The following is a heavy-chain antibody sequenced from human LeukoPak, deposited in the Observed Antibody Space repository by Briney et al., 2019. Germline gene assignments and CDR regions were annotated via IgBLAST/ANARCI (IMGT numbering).Heavy chain of an antibody. CDR3: AKDLHDYDFWSGFDY. V-gene: IGHV3-23*01. CDR1: GFTFSSYA. D-gene: IGHD3-3*01. CDR2: ISGSGGST. J-gene: IGHJ4*02. Sequence: PGGSLRLSCAASGFTFSSYAMSWVRQAPGKGLEWVSAISGSGGSTYYADSVKGRFTISRDNSKNTLYLQMNSLRAEDTAVYYCAKDLHDYDFWSGFDYWGQGTLVTVSS.